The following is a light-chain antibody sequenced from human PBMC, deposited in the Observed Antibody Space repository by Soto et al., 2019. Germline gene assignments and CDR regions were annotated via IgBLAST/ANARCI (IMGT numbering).Light chain of an antibody. V-gene: IGKV1-6*01. CDR1: PDVGSD. CDR3: LQDYGDSWT. CDR2: AAS. Sequence: QMTQSPSSLSASVGEKIIITWRASPDVGSDVSWYQQKPGQAPKLLFYAASNLYTGVPSRFSGSRSGTEFTLTISSLQPEDFASYYCLQDYGDSWTFGQGTKVEIE. J-gene: IGKJ1*01.